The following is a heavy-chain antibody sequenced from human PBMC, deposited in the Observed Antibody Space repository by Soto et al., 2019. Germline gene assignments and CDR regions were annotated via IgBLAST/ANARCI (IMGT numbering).Heavy chain of an antibody. CDR3: ARDQVKGTMTIL. D-gene: IGHD4-17*01. J-gene: IGHJ4*02. CDR1: GFTFINYA. CDR2: ISYDGSNK. V-gene: IGHV3-30-3*01. Sequence: QVQLVEAGGGVVQPGRSLRLSCAASGFTFINYAMHWVRQAPGTGLEWVAVISYDGSNKYYADSVKGRFTISRDNSKNTMYLQMNSLSAEDTAVYHCARDQVKGTMTILWGQGTMVTVSS.